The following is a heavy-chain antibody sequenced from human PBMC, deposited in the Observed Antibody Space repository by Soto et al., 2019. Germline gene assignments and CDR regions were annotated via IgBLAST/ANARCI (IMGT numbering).Heavy chain of an antibody. V-gene: IGHV4-39*01. CDR2: IYYSGST. CDR3: ARQGYSSSSRFDY. J-gene: IGHJ4*02. CDR1: GDSVSSSRYY. D-gene: IGHD6-6*01. Sequence: ETLSLTCTVSGDSVSSSRYYWGWIRQPPGKGLEWIGSIYYSGSTYYNPSLKSRVTISVDTSKNQFSLKLSSVTAADTAVYYCARQGYSSSSRFDYWGQGALVTV.